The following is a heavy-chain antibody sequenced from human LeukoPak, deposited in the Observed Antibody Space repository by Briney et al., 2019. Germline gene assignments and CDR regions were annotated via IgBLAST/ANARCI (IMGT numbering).Heavy chain of an antibody. Sequence: ASVKASCKASGYTFTSFGISWVRQAPGQGLEWMGWISAYNGNTNYGQKFQGRVTMTTDTSTTTAYMELRSLRSDDTAVYYCARGSYSSSWYPLSDGFDMWGQGTMVIVSS. CDR2: ISAYNGNT. CDR3: ARGSYSSSWYPLSDGFDM. J-gene: IGHJ3*02. V-gene: IGHV1-18*01. D-gene: IGHD6-13*01. CDR1: GYTFTSFG.